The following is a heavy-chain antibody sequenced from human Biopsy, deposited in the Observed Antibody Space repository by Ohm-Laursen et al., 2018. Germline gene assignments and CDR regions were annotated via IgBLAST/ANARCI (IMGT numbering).Heavy chain of an antibody. CDR1: GDPFTTSA. D-gene: IGHD3-10*01. CDR3: ASGDIGGIGLDV. J-gene: IGHJ6*02. CDR2: IIPILGTV. V-gene: IGHV1-69*04. Sequence: SVNASCKASGDPFTTSAISWVRQVPGQGLDWMGRIIPILGTVDYGQNFQGRVTIRADTSTTFLELTSLRYDDTAVYYCASGDIGGIGLDVWGLGTTVTVSS.